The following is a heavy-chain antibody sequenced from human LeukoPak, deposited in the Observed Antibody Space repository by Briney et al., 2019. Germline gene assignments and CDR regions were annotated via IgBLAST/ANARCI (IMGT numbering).Heavy chain of an antibody. J-gene: IGHJ3*02. D-gene: IGHD1-26*01. Sequence: GGSLRLSCAASGVTFSGSAMQWVRQASREGLGWVGRIRSKANSYATAYAASGKGRFTISRDDSKNTAYLQMNRLKTEDTAVYYCSRINPSTGSYYDALDIWGQGTMVTVSS. CDR1: GVTFSGSA. CDR3: SRINPSTGSYYDALDI. CDR2: IRSKANSYAT. V-gene: IGHV3-73*01.